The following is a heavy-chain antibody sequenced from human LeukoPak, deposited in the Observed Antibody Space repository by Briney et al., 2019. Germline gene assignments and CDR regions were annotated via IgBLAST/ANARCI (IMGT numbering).Heavy chain of an antibody. J-gene: IGHJ4*02. V-gene: IGHV1-18*04. CDR2: ISAYNGNT. CDR1: GYTFTGYY. CDR3: ARDSRYSSGWYEDY. Sequence: GASVKVSCKASGYTFTGYYMHWVRQAPGQGLEWMGWISAYNGNTNYAQKLQGRVTMTTDTSTSTAYMELRSLRSDDTAVYYCARDSRYSSGWYEDYWGQGTLVTVSS. D-gene: IGHD6-19*01.